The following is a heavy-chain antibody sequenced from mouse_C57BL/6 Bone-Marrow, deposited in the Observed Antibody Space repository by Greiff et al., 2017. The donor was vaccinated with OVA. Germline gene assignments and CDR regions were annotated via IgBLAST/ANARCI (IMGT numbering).Heavy chain of an antibody. CDR3: ARAPDDDCYPPY. D-gene: IGHD2-3*01. CDR1: GYTFTSYW. Sequence: VQLQQPGAELVKPGASVKLSCKASGYTFTSYWMHWVKQRPGQGLEWIGMIHPNSGSPNYNEQFKSKATLPVDKSSSTAYMQHSILTSEDSAVYYCARAPDDDCYPPYGGQGTSVTVAS. J-gene: IGHJ4*01. V-gene: IGHV1-64*01. CDR2: IHPNSGSP.